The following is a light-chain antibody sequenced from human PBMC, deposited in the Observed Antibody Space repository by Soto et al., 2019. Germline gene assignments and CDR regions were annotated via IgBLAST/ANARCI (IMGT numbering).Light chain of an antibody. CDR1: QYLNRR. J-gene: IGKJ2*01. CDR3: QQYNSHYT. Sequence: DIQMTQSPSTLSASVGDRVTITCRPSQYLNRRLAWYQQKPGKAPKLLIYKASTLETGVPSRFSGSGSGTEFTLTISSLQPDDSATYYCQQYNSHYTFGQGTKVDIK. CDR2: KAS. V-gene: IGKV1-5*03.